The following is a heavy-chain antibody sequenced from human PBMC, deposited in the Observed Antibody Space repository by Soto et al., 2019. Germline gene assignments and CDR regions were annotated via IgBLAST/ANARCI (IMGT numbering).Heavy chain of an antibody. D-gene: IGHD2-2*01. V-gene: IGHV4-39*01. J-gene: IGHJ5*02. Sequence: PSETLSLTCTVSGGSISSSSYYWGWIRQPPGKGLEWIGSIYYSGSTYYNPSLKSRVTISVDTSKNQFSLKLSSVTAADTAVYYCARCRSDIVVVPAAMRADDFWYNWFDPWGQGTLVTVSS. CDR2: IYYSGST. CDR3: ARCRSDIVVVPAAMRADDFWYNWFDP. CDR1: GGSISSSSYY.